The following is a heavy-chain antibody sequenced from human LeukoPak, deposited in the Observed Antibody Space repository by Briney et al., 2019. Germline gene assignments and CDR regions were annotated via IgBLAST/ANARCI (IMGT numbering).Heavy chain of an antibody. J-gene: IGHJ5*02. CDR2: IIPIFGTA. CDR3: ARGERYCSSTSCYLVAYNWFDP. CDR1: GGTFSSYA. Sequence: ASVKVSCKASGGTFSSYAISWVRQAPGQGLEWMGGIIPIFGTANYAQKFQGRVTITADESTSTAYMELSSLRSEDTAVYYCARGERYCSSTSCYLVAYNWFDPWGQGTLVTVSS. V-gene: IGHV1-69*13. D-gene: IGHD2-2*01.